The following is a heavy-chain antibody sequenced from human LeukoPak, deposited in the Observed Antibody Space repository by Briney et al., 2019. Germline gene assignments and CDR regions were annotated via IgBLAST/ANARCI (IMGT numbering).Heavy chain of an antibody. J-gene: IGHJ4*02. CDR2: IYYSGST. V-gene: IGHV4-59*08. CDR3: ARLIFTEWLSYFDY. Sequence: SETLSLTCTVSGGSISSYYWSWIRQPPGKGLEWIGYIYYSGSTNYNPSLKSRVTISVDTSKNQFSLKLSSVTAADTAVYYCARLIFTEWLSYFDYWGQGTLVTVSS. D-gene: IGHD6-19*01. CDR1: GGSISSYY.